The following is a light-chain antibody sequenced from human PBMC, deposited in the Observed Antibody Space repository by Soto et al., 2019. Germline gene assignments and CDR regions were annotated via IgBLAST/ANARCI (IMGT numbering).Light chain of an antibody. CDR1: QSVSSSY. CDR3: QQYGSSPQT. CDR2: GAC. Sequence: EIVLTQSPGTLSLSPGERVTLSCRASQSVSSSYLAWYQQKPGQAPRLLIYGACSRATGIPDRFSGSGSGTDFTLTISRLEPEDFAVYYCQQYGSSPQTFGQGTKLEIK. J-gene: IGKJ2*01. V-gene: IGKV3-20*01.